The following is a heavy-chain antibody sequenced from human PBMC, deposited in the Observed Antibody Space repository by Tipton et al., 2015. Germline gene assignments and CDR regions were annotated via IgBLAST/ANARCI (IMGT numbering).Heavy chain of an antibody. D-gene: IGHD3-22*01. J-gene: IGHJ2*01. CDR1: GGSISSYG. CDR2: IYDSRST. CDR3: ARVRYDSSGYQNWYFDL. V-gene: IGHV4-59*01. Sequence: GLVKPSETLSLTCTVSGGSISSYGWTWSRQPPGKGLEWIGYIYDSRSTNYNPSLKSRVTIALDTSKNQFPLKLTSGTAADTAVYYCARVRYDSSGYQNWYFDLWTRGTLVTVSS.